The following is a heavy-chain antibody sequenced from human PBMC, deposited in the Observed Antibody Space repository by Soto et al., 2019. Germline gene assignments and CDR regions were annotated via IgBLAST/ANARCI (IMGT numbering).Heavy chain of an antibody. D-gene: IGHD6-19*01. CDR3: ARGDGTGLYNSGWSPRY. Sequence: EVQLVESGGGLVKPGASLRVSCAASGFTFSYYSLHWVRQAPGKGLEWVSSISGSSTYIYYADRVKGRFTISRDNAKNSLYLRMASLRAEDTAVYYCARGDGTGLYNSGWSPRYWGQGTLVTVSS. V-gene: IGHV3-21*04. CDR1: GFTFSYYS. CDR2: ISGSSTYI. J-gene: IGHJ4*02.